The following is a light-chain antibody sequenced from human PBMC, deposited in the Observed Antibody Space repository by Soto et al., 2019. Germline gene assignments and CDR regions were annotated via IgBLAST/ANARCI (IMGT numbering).Light chain of an antibody. CDR1: QSIDNW. V-gene: IGKV1-5*03. CDR2: KAS. CDR3: QQHRSYPPT. J-gene: IGKJ4*02. Sequence: TRSAFTLTASVGARVAITCRASQSIDNWLAWYQRKPGKAPKLLIYKASSVESGVPSRFSGSGSGTEFTLTISSLQPEDSATYYCQQHRSYPPTFGEGTKVVIK.